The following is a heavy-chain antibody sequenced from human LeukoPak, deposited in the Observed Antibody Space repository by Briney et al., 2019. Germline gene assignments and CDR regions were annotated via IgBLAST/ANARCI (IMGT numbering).Heavy chain of an antibody. Sequence: ASVKVSCKASGGTFSSYAISWVRQAPGQGLEWMGGIIPIFGTANYAQKFQGRVTITADESTSTAYMELSSLRSEDTAVYYCARDCGGSTSWYDDAFDIWGQGTMVTVSS. CDR3: ARDCGGSTSWYDDAFDI. D-gene: IGHD2-2*01. J-gene: IGHJ3*02. V-gene: IGHV1-69*01. CDR2: IIPIFGTA. CDR1: GGTFSSYA.